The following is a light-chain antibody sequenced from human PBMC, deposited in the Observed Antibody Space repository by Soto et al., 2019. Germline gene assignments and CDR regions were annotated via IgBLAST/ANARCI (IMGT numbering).Light chain of an antibody. Sequence: QAVVTQPPSVSGAPGQRVTISCTGSSSNIGAPYDVHWYQQLPGTAPKLLIYGNSNRPSGVPDRFSGSKSGTSASLAITGLQAEDEADYYCQSYDSSLSGSKVFGTGTKLTVL. J-gene: IGLJ1*01. CDR2: GNS. CDR3: QSYDSSLSGSKV. CDR1: SSNIGAPYD. V-gene: IGLV1-40*01.